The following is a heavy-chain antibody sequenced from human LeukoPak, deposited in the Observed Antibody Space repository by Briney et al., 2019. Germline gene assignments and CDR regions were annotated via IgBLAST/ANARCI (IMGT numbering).Heavy chain of an antibody. D-gene: IGHD2-2*01. Sequence: ASVKVSCKASGYTFTDYYMHWVRQAPGQGFEWMGWINPNDGDTNYAQKFQGRVTMTRDTSISTAHMEVSRLRSDDTAVYYCARANFLYCSSSTCLFDYWAQGTLVTVSS. CDR2: INPNDGDT. CDR3: ARANFLYCSSSTCLFDY. V-gene: IGHV1-2*02. J-gene: IGHJ4*02. CDR1: GYTFTDYY.